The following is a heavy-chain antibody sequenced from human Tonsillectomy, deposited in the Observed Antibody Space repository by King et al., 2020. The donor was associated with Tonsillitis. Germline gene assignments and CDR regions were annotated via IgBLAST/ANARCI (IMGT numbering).Heavy chain of an antibody. CDR1: GGSISSGGYS. CDR3: ARDAGDYGMDV. Sequence: LQLQESGSGLVKPSQTLSLTCAVSGGSISSGGYSWSWIRQPPGKGLEWIGYIYHRESPYYNTSLKSRVTISVDRSKNHLSLNLTSVTAADTAVYYCARDAGDYGMDVWGQGTTVTVSS. V-gene: IGHV4-30-2*01. J-gene: IGHJ6*02. CDR2: IYHRESP. D-gene: IGHD4-17*01.